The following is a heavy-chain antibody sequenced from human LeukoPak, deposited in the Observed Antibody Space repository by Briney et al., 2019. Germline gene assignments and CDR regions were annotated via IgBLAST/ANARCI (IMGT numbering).Heavy chain of an antibody. V-gene: IGHV3-9*01. CDR3: ERAGGLLLWFGELLAPYYFDY. CDR2: ISWNSGSI. J-gene: IGHJ4*02. D-gene: IGHD3-10*01. Sequence: GGSLRLSCAASGFTFDDYAMHWVRQAPGKGLEWVSGISWNSGSIGYADSVKGRFTISRDNAKNSLYLQMNSLRAEDTAVYYCERAGGLLLWFGELLAPYYFDYWGQGTLVTVSS. CDR1: GFTFDDYA.